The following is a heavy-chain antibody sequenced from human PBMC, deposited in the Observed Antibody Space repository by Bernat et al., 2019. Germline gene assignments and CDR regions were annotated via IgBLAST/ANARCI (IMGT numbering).Heavy chain of an antibody. V-gene: IGHV3-30*18. J-gene: IGHJ5*02. CDR3: AKDNSPSHTRFWFDP. CDR2: ISPEGTTK. CDR1: GFTFSRNG. Sequence: QVQLVESGGGVVQPGRSLRLSCAASGFTFSRNGMHWVRPLPGKWLEWVTFISPEGTTKSYLDSVQGRYTVSIDNTNDTMYLQMNNLRAEDTAVSDGAKDNSPSHTRFWFDPRGQGTLVTVSS. D-gene: IGHD4-4*01.